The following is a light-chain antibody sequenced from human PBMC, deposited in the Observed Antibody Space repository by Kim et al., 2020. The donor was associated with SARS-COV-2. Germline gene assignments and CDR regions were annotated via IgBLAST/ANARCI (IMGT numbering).Light chain of an antibody. Sequence: LFPRERATLSCRASQSVNSNLAWYQQKGGQAPRLLIDAASSRATGIPARFSGTGSGTDFTLTISPLESEDFAVYYCQQRHAWPLTFGGGTKVDIK. V-gene: IGKV3-11*01. J-gene: IGKJ4*01. CDR3: QQRHAWPLT. CDR2: AAS. CDR1: QSVNSN.